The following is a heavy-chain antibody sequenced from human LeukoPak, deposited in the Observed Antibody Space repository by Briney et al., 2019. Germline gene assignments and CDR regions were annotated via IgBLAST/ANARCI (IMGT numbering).Heavy chain of an antibody. CDR1: GGTFSSYA. V-gene: IGHV1-69*05. CDR2: IIPIFGTA. J-gene: IGHJ4*02. Sequence: ASVKVSCKASGGTFSSYAISWVRQAPGQGLEWMGRIIPIFGTANYAQKFQGRVTITTDESTSTAYMELSSLRSEDTAVYYCARESMVRGVIIMGFDYWGQGTLVAVSS. CDR3: ARESMVRGVIIMGFDY. D-gene: IGHD3-10*01.